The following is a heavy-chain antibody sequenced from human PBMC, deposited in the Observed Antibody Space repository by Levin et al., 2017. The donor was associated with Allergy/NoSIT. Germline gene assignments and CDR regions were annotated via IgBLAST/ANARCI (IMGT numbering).Heavy chain of an antibody. CDR3: SRDASYDFWSGTNLEVWFDP. V-gene: IGHV3-49*03. CDR1: GFTFGDYP. Sequence: GGSLRLSCTASGFTFGDYPMSWIRQAPGQGLEWVGFIRTKPYGGTTEYAASVKGRFTISRDDSKSIAYLQMNSLKTEDTAIYYCSRDASYDFWSGTNLEVWFDPWGQGTLVTVSS. D-gene: IGHD3-3*01. J-gene: IGHJ5*02. CDR2: IRTKPYGGTT.